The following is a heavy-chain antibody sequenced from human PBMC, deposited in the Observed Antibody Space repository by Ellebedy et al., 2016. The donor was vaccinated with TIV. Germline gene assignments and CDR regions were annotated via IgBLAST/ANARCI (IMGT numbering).Heavy chain of an antibody. CDR2: IIGSGSAT. Sequence: PGGSLRLSCAASGFTFGSYAMTWVRQAPGKGLEWVSVIIGSGSATHYADSVKGRFTISRDNSKNTLYLQMNSLRAEDTAVNYCARPIYCSSTSWSGCGFDYWGQGTLVTVSS. CDR3: ARPIYCSSTSWSGCGFDY. D-gene: IGHD2-2*01. V-gene: IGHV3-23*01. J-gene: IGHJ4*02. CDR1: GFTFGSYA.